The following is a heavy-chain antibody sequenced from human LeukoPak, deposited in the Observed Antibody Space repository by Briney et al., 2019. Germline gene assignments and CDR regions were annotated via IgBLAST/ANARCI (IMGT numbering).Heavy chain of an antibody. D-gene: IGHD3-10*01. Sequence: GGSLRLSCAATGFTFSNYAIHWGRQAPGKGQEWVAFISDDGSRQHCADSVKGRFTISRDNSKNTLNLQMNSLRAEDTAVYYCVKDRTGTYTLDYWGQGTLVTVSS. CDR2: ISDDGSRQ. CDR1: GFTFSNYA. J-gene: IGHJ4*02. CDR3: VKDRTGTYTLDY. V-gene: IGHV3-30-3*01.